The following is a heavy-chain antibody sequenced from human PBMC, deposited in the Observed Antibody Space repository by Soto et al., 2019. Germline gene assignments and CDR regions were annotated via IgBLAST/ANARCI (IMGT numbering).Heavy chain of an antibody. CDR2: INHSGST. J-gene: IGHJ5*02. CDR3: ARSGYYGSGSYYPRNWFDP. V-gene: IGHV4-34*01. D-gene: IGHD3-10*01. Sequence: QVQLQQWGAGLLKPSETLSLTCAVYGGSFSGYYWSWIRQPPGKGLEWIGEINHSGSTNYNPSLKRRDPISVDTSKNLFSLGLSSVTAADTAVYYCARSGYYGSGSYYPRNWFDPRGQGTLVTVSS. CDR1: GGSFSGYY.